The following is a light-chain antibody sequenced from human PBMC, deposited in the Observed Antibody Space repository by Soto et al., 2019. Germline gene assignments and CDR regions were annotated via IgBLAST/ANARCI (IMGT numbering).Light chain of an antibody. CDR2: VAS. V-gene: IGKV1-16*02. CDR3: QQYESYPYT. CDR1: QGISTS. J-gene: IGKJ2*01. Sequence: DIQMTQSQSSLSASVGDRVTFTCRASQGISTSLAWFQQKPGKAPVSLIYVASALQSGVPSKFSGSGSGTHFTLTINSLQPEDFATYFCQQYESYPYTFGQGT.